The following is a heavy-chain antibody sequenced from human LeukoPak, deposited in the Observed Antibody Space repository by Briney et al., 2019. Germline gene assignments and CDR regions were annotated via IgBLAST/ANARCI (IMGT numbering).Heavy chain of an antibody. J-gene: IGHJ4*02. D-gene: IGHD3-16*01. CDR2: IYYSGST. CDR1: GGSISSSSYY. Sequence: SETLSLTCTVSGGSISSSSYYWGWIRQPPGKGLEWIGSIYYSGSTYYSPSLESRVTISVDTSKHQFSLKLRSVTAADTAVYYCARHLGGESTTSVWFDYWGQGTLVTVSS. V-gene: IGHV4-39*01. CDR3: ARHLGGESTTSVWFDY.